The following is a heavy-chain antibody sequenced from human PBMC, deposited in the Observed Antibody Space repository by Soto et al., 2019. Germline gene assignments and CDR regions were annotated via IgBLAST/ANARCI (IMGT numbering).Heavy chain of an antibody. D-gene: IGHD6-13*01. CDR1: GFTFASYA. Sequence: PGGSLRLSCAASGFTFASYAMTWVRQAPGKGLEWVSTITGKTISTNYADSVKGRFTISRDNSKNTLYLQMNSLRAEDTAVYYCAYSSTPFDYWGQGTLVTVSS. V-gene: IGHV3-23*01. CDR2: ITGKTIST. CDR3: AYSSTPFDY. J-gene: IGHJ4*02.